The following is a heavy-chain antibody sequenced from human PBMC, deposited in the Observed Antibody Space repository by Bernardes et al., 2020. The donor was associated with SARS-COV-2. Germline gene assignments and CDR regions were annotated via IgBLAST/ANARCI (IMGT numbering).Heavy chain of an antibody. D-gene: IGHD5-12*01. J-gene: IGHJ6*02. CDR1: GFTFSSYC. CDR2: INSDGSST. V-gene: IGHV3-74*01. Sequence: GGSLRLSCAASGFTFSSYCMHWVRQAPGKGLVWFSRINSDGSSTSYADSVKGRFTISRDNAKNTLYLQMNSLRAEDTAVYYCAVATNYYYGMDVWGQGTTVTVSS. CDR3: AVATNYYYGMDV.